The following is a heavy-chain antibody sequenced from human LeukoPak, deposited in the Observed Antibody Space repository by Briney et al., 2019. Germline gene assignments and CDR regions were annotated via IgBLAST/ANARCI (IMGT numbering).Heavy chain of an antibody. J-gene: IGHJ4*02. CDR3: AKNCGGACYSSFDY. CDR2: LSGSDGST. CDR1: GFTFSNYA. V-gene: IGHV3-23*01. D-gene: IGHD2-21*02. Sequence: PGGSLRLSWAAAGFTFSNYAMTWVRQAPAKGREWVSTLSGSDGSTYYADSVKGRFTISRDNSRNTLYLQMNSLRAEDTAVYYCAKNCGGACYSSFDYWGQGTLVTVSS.